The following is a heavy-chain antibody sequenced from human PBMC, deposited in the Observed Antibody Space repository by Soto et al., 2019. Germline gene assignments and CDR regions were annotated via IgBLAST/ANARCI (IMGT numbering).Heavy chain of an antibody. D-gene: IGHD6-6*01. CDR3: ARAKYSSSSLFDY. Sequence: PSETLSLTCTVSGGSVSSGSYYWSWIRQPPGKGLEWIGYIYYSGSTNYNPSLKSRVTISVDTSENQFSLKLSSVTAADTAVYYCARAKYSSSSLFDYWGQGTLVTVSS. V-gene: IGHV4-61*01. J-gene: IGHJ4*02. CDR2: IYYSGST. CDR1: GGSVSSGSYY.